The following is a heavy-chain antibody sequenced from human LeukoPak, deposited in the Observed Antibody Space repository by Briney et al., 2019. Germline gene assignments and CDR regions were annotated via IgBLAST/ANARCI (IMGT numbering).Heavy chain of an antibody. V-gene: IGHV1-46*02. CDR2: INPSGGST. Sequence: APVKVSRKASGNNFNSYYIHWGPQAPGQGLEWMGIINPSGGSTSYAQKFQDRVTMTRDTSTSTVYMELSSLKSEDTAVYYCAREDVVLVDAVRYYYYGMDVWGQGTTVTVSS. CDR1: GNNFNSYY. J-gene: IGHJ6*02. CDR3: AREDVVLVDAVRYYYYGMDV. D-gene: IGHD2-21*01.